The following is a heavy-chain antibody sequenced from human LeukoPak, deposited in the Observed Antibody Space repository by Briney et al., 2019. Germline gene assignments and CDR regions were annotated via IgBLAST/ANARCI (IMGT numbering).Heavy chain of an antibody. CDR1: GFTFSTYG. CDR3: AKDLYGDYQSDY. CDR2: INSGGDNT. Sequence: GGSLRLSCAASGFTFSTYGMSWVRQAPGKGLEWVSTINSGGDNTYYADSVKGRFTISRDNSKSTLYLQMNSLRAEDTAVYYCAKDLYGDYQSDYWGQGTLVIVSS. V-gene: IGHV3-23*01. J-gene: IGHJ4*02. D-gene: IGHD4-17*01.